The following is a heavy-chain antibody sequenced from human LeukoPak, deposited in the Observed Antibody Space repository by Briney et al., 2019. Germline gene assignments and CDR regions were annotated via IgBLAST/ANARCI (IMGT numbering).Heavy chain of an antibody. Sequence: SETLSLTCTVSGGSISSYYWSWIRQPPGKGLEWIGYIYYSGSTNYNPSLKSRVTISVDTSKNQFSLKLSSVTAADTAVYYCARVFGDNSGYYWVDYWGQGTLVTVSS. D-gene: IGHD3-22*01. CDR1: GGSISSYY. V-gene: IGHV4-59*01. J-gene: IGHJ4*02. CDR3: ARVFGDNSGYYWVDY. CDR2: IYYSGST.